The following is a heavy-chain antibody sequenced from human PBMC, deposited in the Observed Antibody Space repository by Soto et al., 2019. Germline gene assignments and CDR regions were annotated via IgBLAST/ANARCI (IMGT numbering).Heavy chain of an antibody. CDR1: GFTFSSYA. J-gene: IGHJ4*02. V-gene: IGHV3-30-3*01. CDR3: AREGYYGSGSYYLDY. D-gene: IGHD3-10*01. CDR2: ISYDGSNK. Sequence: QVQLVESGGGVVQPGRSLRLSCAASGFTFSSYAMHWVRQAPGKGLEWVAVISYDGSNKYYADSVKGRFTISRDNSKXTLYLQMNSLRAEDTAVYYCAREGYYGSGSYYLDYWGQGTLVTVSS.